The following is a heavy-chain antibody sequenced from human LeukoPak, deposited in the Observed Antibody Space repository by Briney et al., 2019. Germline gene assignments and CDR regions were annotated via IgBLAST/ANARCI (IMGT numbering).Heavy chain of an antibody. CDR2: ISYDGSNK. V-gene: IGHV3-30*18. Sequence: PGGSLRLSCAASGFTFSSYGMHWVRRAPGKGLEWVAVISYDGSNKYYADSVKGRFTISRDNSKNTLYLQMNSLRAEDTAVYYCAKGASSSSWYSYYYYGMDVWGKGTTVTVSS. CDR3: AKGASSSSWYSYYYYGMDV. D-gene: IGHD6-13*01. J-gene: IGHJ6*04. CDR1: GFTFSSYG.